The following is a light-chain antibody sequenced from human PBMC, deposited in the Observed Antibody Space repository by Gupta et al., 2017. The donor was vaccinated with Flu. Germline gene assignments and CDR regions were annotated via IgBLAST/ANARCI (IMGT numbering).Light chain of an antibody. CDR3: MQSDHWPRA. J-gene: IGKJ1*01. CDR2: VGS. CDR1: QSLVYSDGTTV. V-gene: IGKV2-30*01. Sequence: DFVMTQSPLSLPVALGQPASISCWSTQSLVYSDGTTVLHWFQQRPGQSPRRLMYVGSHRDSGVPDSFSGSGSGTDFTLKINSVEAEDVGVYCCMQSDHWPRAFGQGTKVEI.